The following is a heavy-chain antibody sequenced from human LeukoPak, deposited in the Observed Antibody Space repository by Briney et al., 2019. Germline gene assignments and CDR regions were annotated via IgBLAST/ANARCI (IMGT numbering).Heavy chain of an antibody. CDR3: ARDLRYFDP. V-gene: IGHV3-33*01. Sequence: GGSLRLSCAASGFTFNNYGIHWVRQAPGKGLEWVAVTWSDGNTKYYADSVKGRFTISRDDSKDTVCLHMSSLRADDTAIYYCARDLRYFDPWGQGTLVTVSS. J-gene: IGHJ5*02. D-gene: IGHD1-1*01. CDR2: TWSDGNTK. CDR1: GFTFNNYG.